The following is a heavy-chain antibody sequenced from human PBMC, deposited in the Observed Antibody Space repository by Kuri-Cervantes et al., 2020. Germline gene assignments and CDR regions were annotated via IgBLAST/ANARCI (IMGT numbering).Heavy chain of an antibody. CDR2: IIPILGIA. CDR3: HYYDSSGKVDY. CDR1: GGTFSSYT. D-gene: IGHD3-22*01. Sequence: SVKVSCKASGGTFSSYTISWVRQAPGQGLEWMGRIIPILGIANYARKFRGRVTITADKSTSTAYMELSSLRSEDTAVYYAHYYDSSGKVDYWGQGTLVTVSS. V-gene: IGHV1-69*02. J-gene: IGHJ4*02.